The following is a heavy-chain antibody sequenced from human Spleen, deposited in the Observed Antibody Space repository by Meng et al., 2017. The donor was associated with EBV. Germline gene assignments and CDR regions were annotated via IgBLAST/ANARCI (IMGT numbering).Heavy chain of an antibody. D-gene: IGHD3-10*01. CDR2: IYYSGST. J-gene: IGHJ4*02. CDR1: GGSVSSGLYY. Sequence: QVQLQEAGPGLVRPSETLSLTCTVSGGSVSSGLYYWSWIRQTPGKGLEWIGYIYYSGSTNYNPSFKSRVTISVDTSKNQFSLRLRSLTASDTAVYYCASDRGQNYYWGPGTLVTVSS. V-gene: IGHV4-61*01. CDR3: ASDRGQNYY.